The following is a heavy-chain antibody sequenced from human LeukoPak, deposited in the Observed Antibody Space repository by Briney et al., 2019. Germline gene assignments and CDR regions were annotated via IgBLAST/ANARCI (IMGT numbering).Heavy chain of an antibody. CDR3: AKGTTTLVVTKINY. Sequence: GGSLRLSCAASGFTFSTYAMSWVRQDPGKGLEWVSVISGSGGSTYYADSVKGRFTISRDNSKNALYLQMNSLRAEDTAVYYCAKGTTTLVVTKINYWGQGTLVTVSS. CDR2: ISGSGGST. CDR1: GFTFSTYA. J-gene: IGHJ4*02. D-gene: IGHD4-23*01. V-gene: IGHV3-23*01.